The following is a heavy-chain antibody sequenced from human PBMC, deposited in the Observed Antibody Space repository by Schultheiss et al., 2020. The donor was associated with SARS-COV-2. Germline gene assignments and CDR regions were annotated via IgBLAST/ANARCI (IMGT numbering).Heavy chain of an antibody. CDR2: IYHSGST. Sequence: SETLSLTCAVYGGSFSGYYWSWIRQPAGKGLEWIGSIYHSGSTYYNPSLKSRVTISVDTSKNQFSLKLSSVTAADTAVYYCARVAVTTGWFDPWGQGTLVTVSS. CDR3: ARVAVTTGWFDP. CDR1: GGSFSGYY. V-gene: IGHV4-34*01. D-gene: IGHD4-17*01. J-gene: IGHJ5*02.